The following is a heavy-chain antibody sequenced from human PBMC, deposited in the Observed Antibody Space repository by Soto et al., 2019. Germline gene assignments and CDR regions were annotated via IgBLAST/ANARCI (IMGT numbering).Heavy chain of an antibody. CDR2: ISGSGGST. Sequence: GGSLRLSCAASGFTFSSYAMSWARQAPGKGLEWVSAISGSGGSTYYADSVQGRFTISSDNSENTLYLQMNSLRAEDTAGDYFAKEKYCRSTSCYYDYGGQGTRVTVSS. J-gene: IGHJ4*01. V-gene: IGHV3-23*01. CDR1: GFTFSSYA. CDR3: AKEKYCRSTSCYYDY. D-gene: IGHD2-2*01.